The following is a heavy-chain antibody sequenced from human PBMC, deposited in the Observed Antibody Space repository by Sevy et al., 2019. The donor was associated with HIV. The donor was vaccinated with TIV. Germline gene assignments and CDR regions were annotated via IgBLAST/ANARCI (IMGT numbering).Heavy chain of an antibody. Sequence: ASMKVSCKASGGTFSSYAISWVRQAPGQGLEWMGGIIPIFGTANYAQKFQGRVTITADESTSTAYMELSSLRSEDTAVDYCARPRIEGTTRYYYYGMDVWGQGTTVTVSS. CDR3: ARPRIEGTTRYYYYGMDV. V-gene: IGHV1-69*13. CDR2: IIPIFGTA. CDR1: GGTFSSYA. D-gene: IGHD1-26*01. J-gene: IGHJ6*02.